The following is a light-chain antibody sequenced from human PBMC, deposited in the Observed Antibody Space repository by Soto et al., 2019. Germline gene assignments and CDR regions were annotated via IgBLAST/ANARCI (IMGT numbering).Light chain of an antibody. CDR2: YDT. CDR1: NIGSKS. Sequence: SYELTQPPSVSVAPGKTAKITCGGSNIGSKSVHWYQQKPGQAPVLVIYYDTDRPSGVPERLSVSNSGSTAALTISRVEAGDEADYYCQVWDIGSGVIFGGGTKLTVL. V-gene: IGLV3-21*04. J-gene: IGLJ2*01. CDR3: QVWDIGSGVI.